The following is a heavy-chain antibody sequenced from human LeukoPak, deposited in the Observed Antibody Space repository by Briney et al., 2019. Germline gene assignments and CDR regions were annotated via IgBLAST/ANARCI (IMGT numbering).Heavy chain of an antibody. V-gene: IGHV1-46*01. CDR2: INPSGGST. J-gene: IGHJ4*02. CDR1: GYTFTSYY. CDR3: VRIPTIYCGGDCYSDY. D-gene: IGHD2-21*02. Sequence: ASVKVSCKASGYTFTSYYMHWVRQAPGQGLEWMGIINPSGGSTSYAQKFQGRVTMTRDTSTSTVYMELSSLRSEDTAVYYCVRIPTIYCGGDCYSDYWGQGTLVTVSS.